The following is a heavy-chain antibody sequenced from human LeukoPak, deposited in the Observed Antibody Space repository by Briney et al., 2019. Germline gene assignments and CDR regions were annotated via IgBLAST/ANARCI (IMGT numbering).Heavy chain of an antibody. CDR1: GFTFSSYE. D-gene: IGHD5-12*01. Sequence: PGGSLRLSCAASGFTFSSYEMNWVRQAPGKGLEWVSYISSSGSTIYYADSVKGRFTIPRDNAKNSLYLQMNSLRAEDTAVYYCARGGPSDLDYWGQGTLVTVSS. CDR3: ARGGPSDLDY. J-gene: IGHJ4*02. CDR2: ISSSGSTI. V-gene: IGHV3-48*03.